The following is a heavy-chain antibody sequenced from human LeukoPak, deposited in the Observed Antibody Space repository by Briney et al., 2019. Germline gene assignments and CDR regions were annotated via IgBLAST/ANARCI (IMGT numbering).Heavy chain of an antibody. CDR1: GFTCSTYV. D-gene: IGHD3-16*01. CDR2: INHNGNVN. V-gene: IGHV3-7*03. Sequence: GGSLRLSCAASGFTCSTYVMNWARQAPGKGLEWVASINHNGNVNYYVDSVKGRFTISGDNAKNSLYLQMSNLRAEDTAVYFCARGGGLDVWGQGATVTVSS. J-gene: IGHJ6*02. CDR3: ARGGGLDV.